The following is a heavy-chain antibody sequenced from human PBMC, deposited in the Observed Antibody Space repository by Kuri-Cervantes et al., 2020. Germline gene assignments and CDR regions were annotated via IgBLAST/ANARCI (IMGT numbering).Heavy chain of an antibody. D-gene: IGHD1-26*01. CDR1: GFTFSSYA. CDR3: ARDSGSYSTYGMDV. Sequence: GGSLRLSCAAPGFTFSSYAMHWVRQAPGKGLEWVAVISYDGGNKYYADSVKGRFTISRDNSKNTLYLQMNSLRAEDTAVYYCARDSGSYSTYGMDVWGQGITVTVSS. CDR2: ISYDGGNK. J-gene: IGHJ6*02. V-gene: IGHV3-30-3*01.